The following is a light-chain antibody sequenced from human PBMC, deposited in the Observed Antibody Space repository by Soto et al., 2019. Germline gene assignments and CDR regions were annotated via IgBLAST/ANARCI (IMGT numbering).Light chain of an antibody. Sequence: QSVLTQPASVSGSPGQSITISCTGSSSDVGGYHYVSWYQQHPGKAPKLLIYDVTRRPSGVPDRFSGSKSGNTASLTISGLQAEDEADYFCCSYAGSYTLVFGGGTKVTVL. CDR1: SSDVGGYHY. CDR3: CSYAGSYTLV. V-gene: IGLV2-11*01. J-gene: IGLJ2*01. CDR2: DVT.